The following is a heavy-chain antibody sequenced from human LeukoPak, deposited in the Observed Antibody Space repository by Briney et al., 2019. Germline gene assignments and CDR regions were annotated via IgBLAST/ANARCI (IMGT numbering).Heavy chain of an antibody. CDR3: AKGSSSGWPYYFDQ. J-gene: IGHJ4*02. CDR1: GLTFSNYA. Sequence: RGGSLSLSCAASGLTFSNYAMGWPRHAPGKGLDGLSAINGGGTDTYSADSVKGRFTISRDNSKNTLYLQMNSLRAEDTAVYYCAKGSSSGWPYYFDQWGQGTLVTVSS. V-gene: IGHV3-23*01. CDR2: INGGGTDT. D-gene: IGHD6-19*01.